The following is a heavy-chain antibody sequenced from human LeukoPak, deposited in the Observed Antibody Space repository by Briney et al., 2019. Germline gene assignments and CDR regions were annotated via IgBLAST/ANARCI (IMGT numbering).Heavy chain of an antibody. Sequence: PGGSLRLSCAASGFTFSKYAMTWVRQAPGKGLEWVSYSSRSGSIIYYADSVKGRFTISRDNAKNSLYLQMNSLRAEDTAVYYCARGGPYFDYWGQGTLVTVSS. CDR3: ARGGPYFDY. J-gene: IGHJ4*02. CDR2: SSRSGSII. CDR1: GFTFSKYA. V-gene: IGHV3-48*03.